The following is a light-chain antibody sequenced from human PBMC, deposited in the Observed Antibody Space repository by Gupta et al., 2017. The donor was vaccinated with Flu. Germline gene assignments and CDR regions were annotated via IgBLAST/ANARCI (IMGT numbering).Light chain of an antibody. V-gene: IGKV4-1*01. CDR2: WAS. CDR1: QSVFFSSNNKNY. Sequence: DIVLPQSPDSLAVSLGERATINCKSSQSVFFSSNNKNYLAWYQQKPGQPPKLLIYWASTRESGVPDRFSGSGSGTDFTLTITSLQAEDVAVYYCQKYYSSPCTFGPGTKVDIK. CDR3: QKYYSSPCT. J-gene: IGKJ3*01.